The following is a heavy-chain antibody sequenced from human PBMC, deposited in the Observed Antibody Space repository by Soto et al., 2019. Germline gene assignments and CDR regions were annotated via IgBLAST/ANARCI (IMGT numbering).Heavy chain of an antibody. Sequence: VQLQESGPRLVKPSQTLSLTCSVSGDSINNGYYWTWIRQHPGKGLEWIGYIYYTGRTSYNPSLKSRLTISLDSSQKQFSLNLTSVTAADTAVYFCARGPEQFQLLWSFALSYFNSLGQGILVTVSS. CDR3: ARGPEQFQLLWSFALSYFNS. V-gene: IGHV4-31*03. CDR2: IYYTGRT. J-gene: IGHJ4*02. CDR1: GDSINNGYY. D-gene: IGHD2-21*01.